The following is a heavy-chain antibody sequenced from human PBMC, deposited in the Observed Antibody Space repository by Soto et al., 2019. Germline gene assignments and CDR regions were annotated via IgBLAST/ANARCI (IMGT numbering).Heavy chain of an antibody. J-gene: IGHJ3*02. D-gene: IGHD3-3*01. CDR2: INPSGGST. CDR3: ARERGIFGVVNRDAFDI. V-gene: IGHV1-46*01. Sequence: QVQLVQSGAEVKKPGASVKVSCKASGYTFTSYYMHWVRQAPGQGLEWMGIINPSGGSTSYAQKFQGRVTMTRDTSTSTVYMELSSLRSEDTAVYYFARERGIFGVVNRDAFDIWGQGTMVTVSS. CDR1: GYTFTSYY.